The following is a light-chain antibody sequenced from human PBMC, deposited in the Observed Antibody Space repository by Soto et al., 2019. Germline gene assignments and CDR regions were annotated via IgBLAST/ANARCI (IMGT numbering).Light chain of an antibody. Sequence: QAVVTQEPSLTVSPGGTVTLTCGSSTGAVTSGHYPYWFQQKPGQAPRTPIFDTNKKHSWTPARFSGSLLGGKAALTLSGAQSEDEAEYYCLLSYSGGAVFGGGTQLTVL. CDR2: DTN. CDR1: TGAVTSGHY. J-gene: IGLJ7*01. V-gene: IGLV7-46*01. CDR3: LLSYSGGAV.